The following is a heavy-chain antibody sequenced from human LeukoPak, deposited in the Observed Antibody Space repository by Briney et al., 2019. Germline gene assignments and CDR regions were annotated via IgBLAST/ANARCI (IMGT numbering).Heavy chain of an antibody. Sequence: GGSLRLSCAASGFSFSDYIMIWVRLAPGRGLEWVSIINYTSSYKYYADSVKGRFTVSRGNANKSLYLQMNSLRAEDTAVYYCARVDDSGDYVIDYWGQGTLVTVSS. J-gene: IGHJ4*02. D-gene: IGHD4-17*01. CDR1: GFSFSDYI. CDR3: ARVDDSGDYVIDY. CDR2: INYTSSYK. V-gene: IGHV3-21*01.